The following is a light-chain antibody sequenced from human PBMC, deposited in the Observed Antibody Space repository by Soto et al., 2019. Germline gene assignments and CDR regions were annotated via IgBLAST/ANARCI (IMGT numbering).Light chain of an antibody. J-gene: IGKJ4*01. V-gene: IGKV4-1*01. CDR1: QIVFYNSNNKHY. Sequence: DIVMTQSPDSLAVSLGERATITCKPSQIVFYNSNNKHYIAWYQHKPGQPPRLLIYLSSTGESGVPDRFSGSASGRDFTLTISSLQPEDVPLYYFQQYYSTPLTFGGGTKVEIK. CDR2: LSS. CDR3: QQYYSTPLT.